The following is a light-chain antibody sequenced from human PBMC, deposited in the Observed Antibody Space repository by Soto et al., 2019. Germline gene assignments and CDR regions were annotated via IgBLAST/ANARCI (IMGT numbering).Light chain of an antibody. CDR3: QQYCSWT. V-gene: IGKV3-20*01. J-gene: IGKJ1*01. CDR1: QTISSNY. Sequence: EIVLTQSPGTLSVSPGERATLSCRASQTISSNYLAWYQQKPGQAPSLLIYGTSSRATGSPDRFSGSGSRTDFTLTISSLYPEDYAIYYCQQYCSWTCGQATKVEIK. CDR2: GTS.